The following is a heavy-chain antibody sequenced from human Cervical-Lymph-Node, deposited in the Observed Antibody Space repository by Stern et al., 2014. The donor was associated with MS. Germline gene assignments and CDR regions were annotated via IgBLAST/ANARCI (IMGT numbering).Heavy chain of an antibody. J-gene: IGHJ4*02. Sequence: QVKLMQSGAEVKKPGASLKISCKTSGYTFTTYYIHWVRQAPGQGLEWLGLINPSGGATSSAQKFQGRVTVTRDTSTSTVYMELSSLKSEDTAIYYCAREMGQQLIRFFDYWGQGTPVTVSS. D-gene: IGHD6-13*01. CDR3: AREMGQQLIRFFDY. CDR2: INPSGGAT. CDR1: GYTFTTYY. V-gene: IGHV1-46*01.